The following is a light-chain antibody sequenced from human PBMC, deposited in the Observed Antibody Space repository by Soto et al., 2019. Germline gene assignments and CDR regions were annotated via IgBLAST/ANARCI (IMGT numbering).Light chain of an antibody. CDR3: CSYAGSITFV. V-gene: IGLV2-23*02. CDR2: GVT. Sequence: QSVLTQPASVSGSPGQSITISCTGTSSDVGSFNFVSWYQQYPGKAPKLMIYGVTKRPSGVSNRFSGSKSGNTASLTISGLQAEDEADYYCCSYAGSITFVFGTGTKVTVL. CDR1: SSDVGSFNF. J-gene: IGLJ1*01.